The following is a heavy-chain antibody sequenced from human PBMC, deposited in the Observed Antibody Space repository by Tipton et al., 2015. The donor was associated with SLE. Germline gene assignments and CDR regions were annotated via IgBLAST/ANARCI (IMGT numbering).Heavy chain of an antibody. CDR2: ISSSGSRM. CDR1: GDSISSLY. CDR3: ARDRIAVAGSSLDY. Sequence: LSLTCDVSGDSISSLYWWSWVRQPPGKGLEWISYISSSGSRMYYADSVKGRFTISRDNAKDSLYLRMNSLRAEDTALYYCARDRIAVAGSSLDYWGQGTLVTVSS. D-gene: IGHD6-19*01. J-gene: IGHJ4*02. V-gene: IGHV3-11*01.